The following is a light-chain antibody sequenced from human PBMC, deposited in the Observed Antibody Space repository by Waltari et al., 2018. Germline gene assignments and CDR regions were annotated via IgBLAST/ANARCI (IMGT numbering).Light chain of an antibody. CDR2: GGS. Sequence: DIVMTQTPLSLPITPGEPASISCRSSQSLLHSNGNTYLNWYLQKPGQSPQLLIYGGSNRASGVPDRLSGSGSGTDFTLKISKVEAEDVGVYYCVQAIAFPWTFGQGTKVEIK. CDR1: QSLLHSNGNTY. CDR3: VQAIAFPWT. J-gene: IGKJ1*01. V-gene: IGKV2-40*01.